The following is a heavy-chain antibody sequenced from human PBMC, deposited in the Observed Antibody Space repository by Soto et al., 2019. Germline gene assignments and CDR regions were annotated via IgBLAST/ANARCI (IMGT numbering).Heavy chain of an antibody. J-gene: IGHJ6*03. CDR2: MNPNSGNT. D-gene: IGHD4-17*01. Sequence: ASVKVSCKASGYTFTSYDINWVRQATGQGLEWMGWMNPNSGNTGYAQKFQGRVTMTRNTSISTAYTELSSLRSEDTAVYYCARGGTTRMTTVTQGVYMDVWGKGTTVTVSS. CDR3: ARGGTTRMTTVTQGVYMDV. V-gene: IGHV1-8*01. CDR1: GYTFTSYD.